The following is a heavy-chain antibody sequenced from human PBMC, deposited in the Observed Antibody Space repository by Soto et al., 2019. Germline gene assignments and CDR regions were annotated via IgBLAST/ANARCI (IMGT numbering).Heavy chain of an antibody. CDR3: ARERTYFGDY. D-gene: IGHD3-9*01. J-gene: IGHJ4*02. V-gene: IGHV1-8*01. CDR1: GYTFTSYD. CDR2: MNPNSGNT. Sequence: GASVKVSCKASGYTFTSYDMNWVRQATGQGLEWMGWMNPNSGNTGYAQKFQGRVTMPRNTSISTAYMELSSLRSEDTAVYYCARERTYFGDYWGQGTLVTVSS.